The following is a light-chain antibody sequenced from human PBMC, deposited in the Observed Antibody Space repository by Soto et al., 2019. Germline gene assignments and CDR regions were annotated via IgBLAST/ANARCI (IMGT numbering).Light chain of an antibody. CDR2: YAS. Sequence: DIVMTQSPATLSVSPGERVTLSCRASLTVSTNLAWYQQKPGQAPRLLIYYASTRATGTPARFSGSGSVKEFTLTISSLQPEDVATYYCLQDYNYPWTFGQGTKVEIK. V-gene: IGKV3-15*01. CDR3: LQDYNYPWT. CDR1: LTVSTN. J-gene: IGKJ1*01.